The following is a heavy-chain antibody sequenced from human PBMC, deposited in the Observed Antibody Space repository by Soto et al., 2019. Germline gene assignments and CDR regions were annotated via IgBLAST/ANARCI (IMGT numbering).Heavy chain of an antibody. J-gene: IGHJ4*02. D-gene: IGHD3-16*01. CDR2: LDQDGSER. CDR1: GFTFSTYW. CDR3: VCWGNFFVY. V-gene: IGHV3-7*01. Sequence: EVQLVESGGGLVQPGGSLRLSCAASGFTFSTYWMTWVRRPPGKGLEWVANLDQDGSERYYVDSVRGRFTISRDNAKNSLYLQMNSLRAEDTALYYCVCWGNFFVYWGQGTLVTVSP.